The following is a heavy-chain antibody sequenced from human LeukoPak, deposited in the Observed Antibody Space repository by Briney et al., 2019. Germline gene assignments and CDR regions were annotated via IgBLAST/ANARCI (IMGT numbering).Heavy chain of an antibody. Sequence: SETLSLTCTVSGASISSGGFYWSWIRQPPGNGLEWIGYIYHTGGPYSNPSLKSRVTISVDKSKNQFSLNLSSVTAADTAVYYCARVTPGGSHALDYWGQGTLVTVSS. CDR3: ARVTPGGSHALDY. J-gene: IGHJ4*02. V-gene: IGHV4-30-2*01. D-gene: IGHD3-16*01. CDR2: IYHTGGP. CDR1: GASISSGGFY.